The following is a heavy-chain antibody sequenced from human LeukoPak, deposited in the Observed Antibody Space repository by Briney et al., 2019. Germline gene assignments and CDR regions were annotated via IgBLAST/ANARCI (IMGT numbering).Heavy chain of an antibody. V-gene: IGHV3-48*04. D-gene: IGHD6-13*01. CDR1: GFTFSSYW. Sequence: GGSLRLSCAASGFTFSSYWMHWVRQAPGKGLEWVSYIDMSGSTIFYADSVKGRFTISRDNAKNSLFLQMNNLRAEDTVVYYCAKDILAAGLFFDYWGQGALVTVSS. J-gene: IGHJ4*02. CDR3: AKDILAAGLFFDY. CDR2: IDMSGSTI.